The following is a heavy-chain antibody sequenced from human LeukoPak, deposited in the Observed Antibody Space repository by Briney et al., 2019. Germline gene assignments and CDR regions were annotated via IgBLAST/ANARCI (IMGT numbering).Heavy chain of an antibody. CDR1: GFPFSAYD. V-gene: IGHV3-13*01. CDR2: FGSAGDT. CDR3: VRGALPGDNWYFDL. Sequence: PGGSLRLSCATSGFPFSAYDMHWVRQAPGKGLEWVSAFGSAGDTYYPGAVKGRFTISRDYATDSLYLQMNSLRAGDTAVYFCVRGALPGDNWYFDLWGRGILVTVSS. J-gene: IGHJ2*01.